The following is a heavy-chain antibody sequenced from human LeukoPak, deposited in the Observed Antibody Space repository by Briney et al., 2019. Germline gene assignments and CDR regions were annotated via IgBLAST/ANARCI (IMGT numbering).Heavy chain of an antibody. J-gene: IGHJ4*02. CDR1: GFTFSDYY. D-gene: IGHD3-10*01. CDR3: ATQSNALFHY. CDR2: ISSSGSTI. V-gene: IGHV3-11*04. Sequence: PGGSLRLSCAASGFTFSDYYMSWIRQAPGKGLEWVSYISSSGSTIYYADSVKGRFTISRDNAKNSMYLQIHSLRAEDTAVYYCATQSNALFHYWGQGTLVTVSS.